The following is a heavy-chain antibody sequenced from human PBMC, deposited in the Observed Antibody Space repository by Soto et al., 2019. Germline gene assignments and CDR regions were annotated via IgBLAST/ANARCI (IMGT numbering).Heavy chain of an antibody. D-gene: IGHD1-1*01. J-gene: IGHJ4*02. CDR3: ARTGY. CDR1: GCTFRNDV. Sequence: SVTVTGRTSGCTFRNDVISCVRRAAGQGLEWMGGIIPIFGTANSAQKFEGRVTITADESTSAAYMELSSLSSEDTAVYYCARTGYRGQGTLVTVSS. V-gene: IGHV1-69*13. CDR2: IIPIFGTA.